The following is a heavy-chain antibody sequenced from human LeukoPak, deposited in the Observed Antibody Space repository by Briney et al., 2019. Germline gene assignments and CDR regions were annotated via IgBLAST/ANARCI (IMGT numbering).Heavy chain of an antibody. CDR2: ISLDGSNK. CDR1: GLTVSSYG. Sequence: GGSLRLSCAASGLTVSSYGVGSVRQAPGRGRGWVAVISLDGSNKYYADSVKGRFTISRDNSKNPLYLQMNNLRAEETAVYYCAKGAVQGKYSSGWYYYGMDVWGQGTTVTVSS. D-gene: IGHD6-19*01. J-gene: IGHJ6*02. CDR3: AKGAVQGKYSSGWYYYGMDV. V-gene: IGHV3-30*18.